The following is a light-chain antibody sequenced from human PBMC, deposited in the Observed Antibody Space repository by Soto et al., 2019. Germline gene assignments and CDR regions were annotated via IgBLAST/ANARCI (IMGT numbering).Light chain of an antibody. CDR2: GAS. V-gene: IGKV3-11*01. J-gene: IGKJ5*01. CDR1: QSVSGY. CDR3: QQRSNWPPVT. Sequence: EIVLTQSPATLSLSPGERATLSCRGSQSVSGYLAWYQQKPGQAPRLLLFGASNRATGIPARFSGSGSGTDFSLTISSLEPEAFAVYFCQQRSNWPPVTFGQGTRLEIK.